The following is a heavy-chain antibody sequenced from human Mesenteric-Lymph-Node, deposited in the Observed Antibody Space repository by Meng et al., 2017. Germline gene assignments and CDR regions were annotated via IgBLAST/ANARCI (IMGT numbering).Heavy chain of an antibody. CDR3: ARGGYVAKRFDY. CDR2: IYTSGST. V-gene: IGHV4-4*07. Sequence: SETLSLTCTVSGGSISSYYWSWIRQPAGKGLEWIGRIYTSGSTNYNPSLKSRVTISVDTSKNQFSLKLSSVTAADTAVYYCARGGYVAKRFDYWGQGTLVTVSS. CDR1: GGSISSYY. D-gene: IGHD5-12*01. J-gene: IGHJ4*02.